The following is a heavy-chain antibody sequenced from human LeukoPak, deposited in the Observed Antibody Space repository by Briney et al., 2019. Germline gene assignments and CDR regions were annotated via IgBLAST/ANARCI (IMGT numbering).Heavy chain of an antibody. CDR2: IYYSGST. D-gene: IGHD1-7*01. Sequence: SQTLSLTCPVSGASISSGGYYWSWIRQHPGKGLEWIGHIYYSGSTYYNPSLKSRVTISVDTSKNQFSLKLSPVTAADTAVYYCAGALKNNWNYMVDDYWGQGTLVTVSS. CDR1: GASISSGGYY. CDR3: AGALKNNWNYMVDDY. J-gene: IGHJ4*02. V-gene: IGHV4-31*03.